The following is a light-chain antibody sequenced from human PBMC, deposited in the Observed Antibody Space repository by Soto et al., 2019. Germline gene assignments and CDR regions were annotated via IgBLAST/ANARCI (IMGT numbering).Light chain of an antibody. CDR3: QQYGTSPWT. J-gene: IGKJ1*01. CDR1: QSVNSNF. CDR2: GAS. V-gene: IGKV3-20*01. Sequence: EIVLTKSPGTLSWSQEDRATLYCMASQSVNSNFLAWYQQKPGQAPRLLIYGASSRATDIPDTFSGSGSGTDFTLTINRLEPGDFAVYYCQQYGTSPWTVGQGSKVDIK.